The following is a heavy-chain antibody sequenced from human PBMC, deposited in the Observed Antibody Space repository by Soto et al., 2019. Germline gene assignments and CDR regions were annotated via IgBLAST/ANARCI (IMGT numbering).Heavy chain of an antibody. CDR2: IWYDGSNK. CDR1: GFTFSSYG. Sequence: QVQLVESGGGVVQPGRSLRLSCAASGFTFSSYGMHWVRQAPGKGLEWVAVIWYDGSNKYYADSVKGRFTISRDNSKNTLYLQMNSLRAEDTAVYYCAKDGYNSGCLDYWGQGTLVTVSS. J-gene: IGHJ4*02. CDR3: AKDGYNSGCLDY. D-gene: IGHD6-19*01. V-gene: IGHV3-33*06.